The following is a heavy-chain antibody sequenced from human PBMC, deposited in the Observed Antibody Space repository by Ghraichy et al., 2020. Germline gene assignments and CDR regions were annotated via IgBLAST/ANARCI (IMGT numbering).Heavy chain of an antibody. CDR3: ARQTGTTAFDI. CDR1: GYSISSNNW. Sequence: LRLSCAVSGYSISSNNWWGWIRQPPGKGLEWIGYIYYRGSPYYNPSLKSRVTMSVDTSKNQFSLKLSSVSAVDTAVYYCARQTGTTAFDIWGQGTVVTVSS. CDR2: IYYRGSP. J-gene: IGHJ3*02. D-gene: IGHD1-1*01. V-gene: IGHV4-28*01.